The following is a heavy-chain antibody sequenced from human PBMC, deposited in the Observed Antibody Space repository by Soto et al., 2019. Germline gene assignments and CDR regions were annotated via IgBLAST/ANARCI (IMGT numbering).Heavy chain of an antibody. D-gene: IGHD3-3*01. CDR3: ARGEGSRYDFWSGYASYYYYYMDV. V-gene: IGHV4-34*01. J-gene: IGHJ6*03. Sequence: SEILSLSCAVYGGSFSGYYWSWIRQHPGKGLEWIGEINHSGSTNYNPSLKSRVTISVDTSKNQFSLKLSSVTAADTAVYYCARGEGSRYDFWSGYASYYYYYMDVWGKGTTVTVSS. CDR1: GGSFSGYY. CDR2: INHSGST.